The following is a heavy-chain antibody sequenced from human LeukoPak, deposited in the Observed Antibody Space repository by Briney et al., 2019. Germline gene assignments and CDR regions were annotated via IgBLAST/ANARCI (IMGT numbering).Heavy chain of an antibody. CDR1: EFTFSNYA. CDR3: VASGCGGDCYSGLDN. J-gene: IGHJ4*02. Sequence: TGGSLRLSCAASEFTFSNYAMKWVRQAPGKGLEWVSAISGSGGGTYYADSVKGRFTISRDNSKNTLYLQMNSLRAEDTAVYFCVASGCGGDCYSGLDNWGQGTLVTVSS. D-gene: IGHD2-21*02. V-gene: IGHV3-23*01. CDR2: ISGSGGGT.